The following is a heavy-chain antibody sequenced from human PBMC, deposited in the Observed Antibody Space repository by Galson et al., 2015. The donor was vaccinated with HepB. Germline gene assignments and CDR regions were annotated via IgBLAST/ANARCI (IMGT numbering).Heavy chain of an antibody. D-gene: IGHD3-10*01. CDR1: GGTFSSYA. CDR3: ARGIGEAISRYYFDYGMDV. V-gene: IGHV1-69*13. J-gene: IGHJ6*02. CDR2: IIPIFGTA. Sequence: SVKVSCKASGGTFSSYAISWVRQAPGQGLEWMGGIIPIFGTANYAQKFQSRVTITADESTSTAYMELSSLRSEDTAVYYCARGIGEAISRYYFDYGMDVWGQGTTVTVSS.